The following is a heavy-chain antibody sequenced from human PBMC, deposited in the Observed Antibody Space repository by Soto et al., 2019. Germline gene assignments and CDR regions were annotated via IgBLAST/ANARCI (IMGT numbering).Heavy chain of an antibody. CDR1: GFTFDNYA. Sequence: EVQLVESGGGLVQPGRSLRLSCAASGFTFDNYAMHWVRQAPGKGLEWVSGISWNSGHIGYADSVKGRFTISRDSAKNSLYLEMNSLRAEDTALYYCAKDEFGGYYGFDFWGQGTMVTVSP. CDR3: AKDEFGGYYGFDF. V-gene: IGHV3-9*01. J-gene: IGHJ3*01. CDR2: ISWNSGHI. D-gene: IGHD3-10*01.